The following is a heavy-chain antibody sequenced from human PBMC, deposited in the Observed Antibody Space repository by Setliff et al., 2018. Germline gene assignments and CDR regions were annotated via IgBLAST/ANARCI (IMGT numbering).Heavy chain of an antibody. CDR3: ARAITSKYYFEY. CDR1: GGFISSGGYY. Sequence: PSETLSLTCTVSGGFISSGGYYWSWIRRHPGKGLEWIGYIYYSGSTYYNPSLKSRLTISVDTSKTQFSLRLSSVTAADTAVYYCARAITSKYYFEYWGQGTLVTVSS. V-gene: IGHV4-31*03. J-gene: IGHJ4*02. D-gene: IGHD3-16*01. CDR2: IYYSGST.